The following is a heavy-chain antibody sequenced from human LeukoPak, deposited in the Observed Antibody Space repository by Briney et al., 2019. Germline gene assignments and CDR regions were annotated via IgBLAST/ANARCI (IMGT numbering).Heavy chain of an antibody. Sequence: SETLSLTCAVYGGSFSGYYWSWIRQPPGKGLEWIEEINHSGSTNYNPSLKSRVTISVDTSKNQFSLKLSSVTAVDTAVYYCARGRVAGAYYYYYYMDVWGKGTTVTVSS. D-gene: IGHD6-19*01. J-gene: IGHJ6*03. V-gene: IGHV4-34*01. CDR2: INHSGST. CDR3: ARGRVAGAYYYYYYMDV. CDR1: GGSFSGYY.